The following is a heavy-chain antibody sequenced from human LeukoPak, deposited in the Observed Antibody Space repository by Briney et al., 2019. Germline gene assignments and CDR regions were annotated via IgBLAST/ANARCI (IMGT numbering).Heavy chain of an antibody. CDR2: IYHSGST. V-gene: IGHV4-38-2*01. Sequence: PSETLSLTCAVYGGSFSGYYWGWIRQPPGKGLEWIGSIYHSGSTYYNPSLKSRVTISVDTSKNQFSLKLSSVTAADTAVYYCARVGNVLLWFGESNWFDPWGQGTLVTVSS. J-gene: IGHJ5*02. CDR1: GGSFSGYY. D-gene: IGHD3-10*01. CDR3: ARVGNVLLWFGESNWFDP.